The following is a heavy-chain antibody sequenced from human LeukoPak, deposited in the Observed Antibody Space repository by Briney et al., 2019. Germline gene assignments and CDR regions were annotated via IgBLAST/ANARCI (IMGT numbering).Heavy chain of an antibody. J-gene: IGHJ5*02. CDR3: ARDVSHYGSGSYYRWFDP. CDR1: GGSISSGGYS. Sequence: KPSGTLSLTCAVSGGSISSGGYSWSWIRQPPGKGLEWIGYIYHSGSTYYNPSLKSRVTVSVDRSKNQFSLKLSSVTAADTAVYYCARDVSHYGSGSYYRWFDPWGQGTLVTVSS. D-gene: IGHD3-10*01. CDR2: IYHSGST. V-gene: IGHV4-30-2*01.